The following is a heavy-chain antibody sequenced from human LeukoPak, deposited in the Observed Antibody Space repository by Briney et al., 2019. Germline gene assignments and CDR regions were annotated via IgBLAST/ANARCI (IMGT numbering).Heavy chain of an antibody. Sequence: GASVKLSCEASGYTFTTYGIHWVRQAPGQGLQWMGIINPSGGSTAYAQRFQGRFTMTRDTSTSTVYLELSSLRSEDTAVYYCVGSQEMATNFDYWGQGTLVTVSS. J-gene: IGHJ4*02. CDR3: VGSQEMATNFDY. CDR2: INPSGGST. D-gene: IGHD5-24*01. V-gene: IGHV1-46*01. CDR1: GYTFTTYG.